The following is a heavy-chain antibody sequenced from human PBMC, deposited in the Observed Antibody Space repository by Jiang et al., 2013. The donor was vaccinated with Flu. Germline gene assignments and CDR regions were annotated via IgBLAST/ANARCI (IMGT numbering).Heavy chain of an antibody. D-gene: IGHD2-15*01. Sequence: LLKPSETLSLTCTVSGGSISSSYWSWIRQPPGKGLEWIGYIYYSGTTNYNPSLKSRVTISVDTSKNQFSLKLSSVTAADTAVYYCARDAAGGYNWFDPWGQGPWSPSPQ. CDR3: ARDAAGGYNWFDP. J-gene: IGHJ5*02. V-gene: IGHV4-59*01. CDR1: GGSISSSY. CDR2: IYYSGTT.